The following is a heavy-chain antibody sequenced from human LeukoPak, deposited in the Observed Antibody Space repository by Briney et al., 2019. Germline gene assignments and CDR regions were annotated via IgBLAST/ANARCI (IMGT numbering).Heavy chain of an antibody. V-gene: IGHV4-34*01. CDR2: INHSGST. D-gene: IGHD2-2*01. J-gene: IGHJ5*02. CDR3: ARKFRYYCSSTSCYGNWFDP. CDR1: GGYFSGYY. Sequence: SETLSLTCAVYGGYFSGYYWSWIRQPPGKGLEWIGEINHSGSTNYNPSLKSRVTISVDTSKNQFSLKLSSVTAADTAVYYCARKFRYYCSSTSCYGNWFDPWGQGTLVTVSS.